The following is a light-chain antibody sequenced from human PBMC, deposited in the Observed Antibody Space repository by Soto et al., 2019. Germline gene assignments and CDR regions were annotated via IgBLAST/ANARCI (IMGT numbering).Light chain of an antibody. V-gene: IGKV1-5*01. CDR1: QNIRSW. Sequence: DMPMTQSPTTLSASVGDRVTITCRASQNIRSWLAWYQQKPGKAPKVLIYDASTLGSGVPSWFSGSGFGTEFTLTISSLQPDYFATYYCQHYNGYFGQGTKLEIK. J-gene: IGKJ2*01. CDR2: DAS. CDR3: QHYNGY.